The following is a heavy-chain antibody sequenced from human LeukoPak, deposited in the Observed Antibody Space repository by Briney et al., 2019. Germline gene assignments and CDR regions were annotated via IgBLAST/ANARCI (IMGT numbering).Heavy chain of an antibody. CDR3: ERKPAYEILTGYYSGWYFDL. CDR1: GGSISSYY. V-gene: IGHV4-59*01. D-gene: IGHD3-9*01. Sequence: PSETLSLTCTVSGGSISSYYWSWIRQPPGKGLEWIGYIYYSGSTNYNPSLKIRVTISVDTSKNQFSLKLSSVTAADTAVFFFERKPAYEILTGYYSGWYFDLWGRGTLVTVSS. CDR2: IYYSGST. J-gene: IGHJ2*01.